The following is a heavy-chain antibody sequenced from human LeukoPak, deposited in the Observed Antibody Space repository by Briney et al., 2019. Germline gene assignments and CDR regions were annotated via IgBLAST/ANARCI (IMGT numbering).Heavy chain of an antibody. Sequence: SETLSLTCTVSGGSISSYYWSWTRQPPGKGLEWIGYIYYSGSTNYNPSLKSRVTISVDTSKNQFSLKLSSVTAADTAVYYCAREGMGDSSGYYSSFDYWGQGTLVTVSS. CDR2: IYYSGST. J-gene: IGHJ4*02. CDR3: AREGMGDSSGYYSSFDY. D-gene: IGHD3-22*01. V-gene: IGHV4-59*01. CDR1: GGSISSYY.